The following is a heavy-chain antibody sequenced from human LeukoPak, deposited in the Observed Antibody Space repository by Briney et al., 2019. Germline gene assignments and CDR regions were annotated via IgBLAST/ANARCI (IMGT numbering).Heavy chain of an antibody. V-gene: IGHV3-30-3*01. CDR2: ISYDGSNK. J-gene: IGHJ4*02. CDR3: ARAHPIGGIAAAGPTNFDY. D-gene: IGHD6-13*01. Sequence: GRSLRLSCAASGFTSSSYAMHWVRQAPGKGLEWVAVISYDGSNKYYADSVKGRFTISRDNSKNTLYLQMNSLRAEDTAVYYCARAHPIGGIAAAGPTNFDYWGQGTLVTVSS. CDR1: GFTSSSYA.